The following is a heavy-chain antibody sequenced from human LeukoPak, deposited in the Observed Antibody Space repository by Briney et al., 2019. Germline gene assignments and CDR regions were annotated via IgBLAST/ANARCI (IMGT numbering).Heavy chain of an antibody. Sequence: PGGSLRLSCAASGYTFTSYAMHWVRQAPGQRLEWMGWINAGNGNTKYSQKFQGRVTITRDTSASTAYMELSSLRSEDTAVYYCARSGGQQLVLYNWFDPWGQGTLVTVSS. V-gene: IGHV1-3*01. CDR1: GYTFTSYA. D-gene: IGHD6-13*01. CDR2: INAGNGNT. CDR3: ARSGGQQLVLYNWFDP. J-gene: IGHJ5*02.